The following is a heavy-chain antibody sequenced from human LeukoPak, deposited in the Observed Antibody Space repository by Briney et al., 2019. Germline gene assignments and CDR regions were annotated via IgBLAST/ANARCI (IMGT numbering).Heavy chain of an antibody. CDR2: IDHRGRA. J-gene: IGHJ6*04. V-gene: IGHV4-34*01. Sequence: SETLSLTCAVYGTSFSGYYWSWIRQPPGKGLEGIGEIDHRGRAKYKPSLKSRGSTSIDTSKNQFPLNQSSVTAADTDVYYCARDVDTALMDVWGEGTTVIVSS. D-gene: IGHD5-18*01. CDR3: ARDVDTALMDV. CDR1: GTSFSGYY.